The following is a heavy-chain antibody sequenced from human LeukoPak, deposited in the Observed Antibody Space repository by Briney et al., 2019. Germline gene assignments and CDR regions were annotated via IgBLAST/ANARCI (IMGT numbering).Heavy chain of an antibody. CDR3: AINYYDSSGYIDY. CDR1: GYTLTELS. V-gene: IGHV1-24*01. J-gene: IGHJ4*02. D-gene: IGHD3-22*01. Sequence: ASVKVCCKVSGYTLTELSMHWVRQAPGKGLEWMGGFDPEDGETIYAQKFQGRVTMTEDTSTDTAYMELSSLRSEDTAVYYCAINYYDSSGYIDYWGQGTLVTVSS. CDR2: FDPEDGET.